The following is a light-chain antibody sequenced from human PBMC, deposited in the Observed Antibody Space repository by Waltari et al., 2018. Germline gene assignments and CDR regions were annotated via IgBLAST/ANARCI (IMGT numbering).Light chain of an antibody. Sequence: DIVMTQSPLSLPVTPGEPASISCRSSQSLLHSNGYSFLDWYLQKPGQSPQLLIYLGSNRASGVPDWFSGSGSGTDFTLKISRVEAEDVGVYYCMQALQTPFTFGPGTKVDIK. CDR1: QSLLHSNGYSF. CDR2: LGS. CDR3: MQALQTPFT. V-gene: IGKV2-28*01. J-gene: IGKJ3*01.